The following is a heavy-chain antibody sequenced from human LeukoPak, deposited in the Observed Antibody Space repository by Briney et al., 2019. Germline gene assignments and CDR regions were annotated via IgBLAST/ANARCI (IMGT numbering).Heavy chain of an antibody. CDR3: AKASDYGDYRGYFDY. J-gene: IGHJ4*02. V-gene: IGHV3-23*01. Sequence: PGGSLRLSCAASGSTFSSYAMSWVRQAPGKGLEWVSAISGSGGSTYYADSVKGRFTISRDNSKNTLYLQMNSLRAEDTAVYYCAKASDYGDYRGYFDYWGQGTLVTVSS. CDR1: GSTFSSYA. D-gene: IGHD4-17*01. CDR2: ISGSGGST.